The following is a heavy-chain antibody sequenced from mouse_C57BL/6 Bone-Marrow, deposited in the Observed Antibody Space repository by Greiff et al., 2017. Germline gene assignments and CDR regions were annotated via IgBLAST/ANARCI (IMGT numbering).Heavy chain of an antibody. Sequence: VKLLQPGAELVKPGASVKMSCKASGYTFTSYWITWVKQRPGQGLEWIGDIYPGSGSTNSNEKFKSKATLTVDTSSSTAYMQLSSLTSADSAVYYCARPYYSNYWYFDVWCTGTTVTVSS. J-gene: IGHJ1*03. CDR3: ARPYYSNYWYFDV. CDR1: GYTFTSYW. D-gene: IGHD2-5*01. V-gene: IGHV1-55*01. CDR2: IYPGSGST.